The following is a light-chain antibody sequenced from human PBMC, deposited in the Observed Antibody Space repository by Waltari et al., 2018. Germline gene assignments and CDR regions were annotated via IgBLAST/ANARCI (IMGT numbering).Light chain of an antibody. CDR1: QSVRRGF. CDR3: QQYNSPKT. Sequence: IFLTQSPDSLSLSPGERANLSCRASQSVRRGFLAWYQQKPGLPPRLLIYGASTRATGIPDRFSASGSGTDFTLTISRLEPEDFAVYYCQQYNSPKTFGQGTKLEIK. CDR2: GAS. J-gene: IGKJ2*01. V-gene: IGKV3-20*01.